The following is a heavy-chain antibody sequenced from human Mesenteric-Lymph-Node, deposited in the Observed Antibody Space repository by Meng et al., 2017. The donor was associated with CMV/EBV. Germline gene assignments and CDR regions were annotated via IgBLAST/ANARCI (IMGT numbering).Heavy chain of an antibody. CDR1: GLTFSSYA. Sequence: GGSLRLSCAASGLTFSSYAMSWVRQAPGKGLEWVSVIYSGGNRIYYADSVKGRFTVSRDNSKNTLYLQMNSLRAEDTAVYFCAKDLYYDFRSGSYIGIGFDYWGQGTLVTVSS. CDR3: AKDLYYDFRSGSYIGIGFDY. V-gene: IGHV3-23*03. J-gene: IGHJ4*02. CDR2: IYSGGNRI. D-gene: IGHD3-3*01.